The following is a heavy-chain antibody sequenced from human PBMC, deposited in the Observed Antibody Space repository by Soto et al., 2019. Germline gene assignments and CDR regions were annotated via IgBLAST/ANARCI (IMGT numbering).Heavy chain of an antibody. D-gene: IGHD3-10*01. J-gene: IGHJ4*02. V-gene: IGHV4-30-2*01. CDR3: AREFGYYFDY. CDR1: GGSISSGGYS. CDR2: IYHGGNY. Sequence: SETLSLTCAVSGGSISSGGYSWSWIRQPPGKGLEWIGYIYHGGNYYYNPSLKSRVTISIDSSQNQFSLKLSSVTAADTAVYYCAREFGYYFDYWGQGTLVTVSS.